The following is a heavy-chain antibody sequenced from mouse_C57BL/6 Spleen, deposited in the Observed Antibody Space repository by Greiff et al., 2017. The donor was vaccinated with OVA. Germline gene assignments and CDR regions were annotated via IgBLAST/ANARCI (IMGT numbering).Heavy chain of an antibody. V-gene: IGHV5-6*02. CDR3: ARPTGSSPGYYFDY. Sequence: DVMLVESGGDLVKPGGSLKLSCAASGFTFSSYGMSWVRQTPDKRLEWVATISSGGSYTYYPDSVKGRFTISRDNAKNTLYLQMSSLKSEDTAMYYCARPTGSSPGYYFDYWGQGTTLTVSS. D-gene: IGHD1-1*01. J-gene: IGHJ2*01. CDR2: ISSGGSYT. CDR1: GFTFSSYG.